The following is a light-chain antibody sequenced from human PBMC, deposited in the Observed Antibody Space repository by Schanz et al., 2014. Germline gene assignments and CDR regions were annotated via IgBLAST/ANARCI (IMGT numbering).Light chain of an antibody. CDR2: DVS. V-gene: IGLV2-23*02. J-gene: IGLJ2*01. CDR3: SSYALSTTFVI. CDR1: SSDVGGYNY. Sequence: QSALTQPASVSGSPGQSITISCTGTSSDVGGYNYVSWYQQHPGKAPKLMIYDVSNRPSGVSSRFSGSKSGNTASLTISRLQAEDEADYSCSSYALSTTFVIFGGGTKLTVL.